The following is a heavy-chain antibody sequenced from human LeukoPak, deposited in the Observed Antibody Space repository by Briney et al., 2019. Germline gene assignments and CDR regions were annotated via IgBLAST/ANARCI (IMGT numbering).Heavy chain of an antibody. CDR3: ARDPKYSRSWYLLNYGKDV. V-gene: IGHV1-2*02. CDR2: INPNSGGT. D-gene: IGHD6-13*01. CDR1: GYTFTGYY. Sequence: ASVKVSCKASGYTFTGYYMHWVRQAPGQGLEWMGWINPNSGGTNYAQKFQGRVTMTRDTSISTAYMELSRLRSDDTAVYYCARDPKYSRSWYLLNYGKDVWGKGTRFTVS. J-gene: IGHJ6*04.